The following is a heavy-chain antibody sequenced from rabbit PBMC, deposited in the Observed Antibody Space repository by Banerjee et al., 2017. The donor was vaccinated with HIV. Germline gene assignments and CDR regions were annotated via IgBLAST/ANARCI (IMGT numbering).Heavy chain of an antibody. CDR2: IYAGSSGSI. D-gene: IGHD2-1*01. J-gene: IGHJ4*01. CDR1: GFSFSSSYY. V-gene: IGHV1S40*01. Sequence: QSLEESGGDLVKPGASLTLTCTASGFSFSSSYYMCWVRQAPGKGLEWIACIYAGSSGSIYYASWAKGRFTISKTSSTTVTLQMTSLTAADTATYFCARYYSYDDYGDYGGLWGQGTLVTVS. CDR3: ARYYSYDDYGDYGGL.